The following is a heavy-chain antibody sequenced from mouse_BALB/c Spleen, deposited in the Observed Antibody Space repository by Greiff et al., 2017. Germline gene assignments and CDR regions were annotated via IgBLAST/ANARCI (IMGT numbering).Heavy chain of an antibody. V-gene: IGHV5-9-3*01. CDR1: GFTFSSYA. J-gene: IGHJ1*01. Sequence: EVKLVESGGGLVKPGGSLKLSCAASGFTFSSYAMSWVRQTPEKRLEWVATISSGGSYTYYPDSVKGRFTISRDNAKNTLYLQMSSLRSEDTAMYYCARQNGNDWYFDVWGAGTTVTVSS. CDR2: ISSGGSYT. D-gene: IGHD2-1*01. CDR3: ARQNGNDWYFDV.